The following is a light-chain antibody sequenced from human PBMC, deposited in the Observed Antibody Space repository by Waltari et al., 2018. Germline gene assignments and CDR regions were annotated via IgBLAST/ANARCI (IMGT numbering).Light chain of an antibody. CDR1: TSNIEKNY. J-gene: IGLJ2*01. Sequence: QTVLTQPPSVSAAPGHNVTISCSGSTSNIEKNYVSWYQQFPATAPKLLIFDNSQRPSGIPDRFSASKSGTSATLTITGLQTGDEADYYCATWDSRLSGVLFGGGTKLTVL. CDR2: DNS. V-gene: IGLV1-51*01. CDR3: ATWDSRLSGVL.